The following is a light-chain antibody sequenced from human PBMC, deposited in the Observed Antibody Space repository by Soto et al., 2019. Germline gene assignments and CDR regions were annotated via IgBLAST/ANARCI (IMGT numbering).Light chain of an antibody. V-gene: IGLV2-8*01. CDR2: EVY. CDR1: SSDVGSYGY. CDR3: PSYAGNDIVL. J-gene: IGLJ2*01. Sequence: QTALTQPPSASGSPGQSVTISCTGTSSDVGSYGYVSWYQQHSGKAPKLMLYEVYKRPSGVPDRFSGSRSGNTASLTVSGLQSEDEANYYCPSYAGNDIVLFGGGTKVTVL.